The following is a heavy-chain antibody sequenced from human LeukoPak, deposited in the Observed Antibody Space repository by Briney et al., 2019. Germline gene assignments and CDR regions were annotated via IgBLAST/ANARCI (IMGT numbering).Heavy chain of an antibody. V-gene: IGHV3-30-3*01. D-gene: IGHD6-6*01. J-gene: IGHJ6*02. CDR1: GFTFSSYA. CDR2: ISYDGSNK. CDR3: ARDGYSSSHYYYYYGMDV. Sequence: GGSLRLSCAASGFTFSSYAMHWVRQAPGKGLEWVAVISYDGSNKYYADSVKGRFTISRDNSKNTLYLQMNSLRAEDAAVYYCARDGYSSSHYYYYYGMDVWGQGTTVTVSS.